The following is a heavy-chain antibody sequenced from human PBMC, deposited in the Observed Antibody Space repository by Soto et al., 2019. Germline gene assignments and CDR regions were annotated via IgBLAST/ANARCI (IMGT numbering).Heavy chain of an antibody. CDR1: GGSISRGVEGSY. D-gene: IGHD1-1*01. V-gene: IGHV4-31*03. J-gene: IGHJ4*02. CDR2: IYYTGTT. CDR3: ASGHDAYKVRY. Sequence: QVQLQESGPGLVKPSQTLSLICIVSGGSISRGVEGSYWTWIRQHPGKGLEWIGYIYYTGTTYYNPSLKSRPTISVDTSENHFSLELTSVTAADTAIYFCASGHDAYKVRYWGQGTLVTVSS.